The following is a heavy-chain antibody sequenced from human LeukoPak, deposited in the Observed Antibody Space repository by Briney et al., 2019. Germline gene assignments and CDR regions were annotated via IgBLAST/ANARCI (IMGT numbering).Heavy chain of an antibody. Sequence: KPSETLSLTCAVYGGSFSGYYWSWIRQPPGKGLEWIGEVNHSGSTNYNPPLKSRVTISVDTSKNQFSLKLSSVTAADTAVYYCARGRGSYYFQHWGQGTLVTVSS. CDR1: GGSFSGYY. CDR3: ARGRGSYYFQH. CDR2: VNHSGST. D-gene: IGHD3-10*01. V-gene: IGHV4-34*01. J-gene: IGHJ1*01.